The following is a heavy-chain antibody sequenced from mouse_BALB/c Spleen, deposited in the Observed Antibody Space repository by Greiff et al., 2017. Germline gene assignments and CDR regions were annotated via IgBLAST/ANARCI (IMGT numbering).Heavy chain of an antibody. J-gene: IGHJ1*01. D-gene: IGHD1-2*01. CDR3: ANYCGYNWYFDV. Sequence: QVQLQQPGAELVKPGASVKLSCKASGYTFTSYWMPWVKQRPGQGLEWIGEINPSNGRTNYNEKFKSKATLTVDKSSSTAYMQLSSLTSEDSAVYYCANYCGYNWYFDVWGAGTTVTVSS. CDR1: GYTFTSYW. CDR2: INPSNGRT. V-gene: IGHV1S81*02.